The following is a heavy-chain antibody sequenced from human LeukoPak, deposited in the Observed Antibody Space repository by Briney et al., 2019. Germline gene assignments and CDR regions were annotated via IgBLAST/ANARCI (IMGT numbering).Heavy chain of an antibody. CDR3: AKALRGYYYFDF. D-gene: IGHD3-22*01. CDR2: IRYDADNK. J-gene: IGHJ4*02. V-gene: IGHV3-30*02. CDR1: GFTFSTYG. Sequence: PGGSLRLSCAASGFTFSTYGMHWVRQAPGKGLEWVAFIRYDADNKYYADSVRGRFTISRDNSKNTLFLQMNSLRAEDTAVYYCAKALRGYYYFDFWGQGTLVTVSS.